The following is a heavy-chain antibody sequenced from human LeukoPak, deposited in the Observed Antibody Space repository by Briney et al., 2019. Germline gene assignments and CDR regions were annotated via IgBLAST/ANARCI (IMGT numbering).Heavy chain of an antibody. J-gene: IGHJ4*02. D-gene: IGHD5-18*01. Sequence: GGSLRLSCAASGFTFSSYGMHWVRQAPGKGLEWVAVIWYDGSNKYYADSVMGRFTISRDNSKNTLYLQMNSLRAEDTAVYYCARLRQYSYGYFDYWGQGTLVTVSS. CDR2: IWYDGSNK. CDR3: ARLRQYSYGYFDY. CDR1: GFTFSSYG. V-gene: IGHV3-33*01.